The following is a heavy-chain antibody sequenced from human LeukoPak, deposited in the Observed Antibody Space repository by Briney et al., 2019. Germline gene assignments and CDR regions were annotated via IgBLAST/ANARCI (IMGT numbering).Heavy chain of an antibody. CDR3: ARAWFDP. Sequence: GGSVRLSCAASVFTFSSYSMNWVRQAPGRGLEWVSSISNSSSYRYYADSVKGRFTITRHNAKNSLYLQMNSLRAEDTAVYYCARAWFDPWGQGTLVTVSS. CDR2: ISNSSSYR. V-gene: IGHV3-21*01. J-gene: IGHJ5*02. CDR1: VFTFSSYS.